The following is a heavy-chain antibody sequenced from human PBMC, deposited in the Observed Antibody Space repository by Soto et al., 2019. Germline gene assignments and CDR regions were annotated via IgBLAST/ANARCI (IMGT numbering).Heavy chain of an antibody. D-gene: IGHD3-10*01. Sequence: QVQLQESGPGLVKPSETLSLTCTVSRNSIISSNYYWGWIRQPPGKGLEWIGIVYFNGNTYYNPSLKRRVTISVDTSKNQFFLKLTSLTGADTAMYYCARRGGWFGELSFSHFDFWGQGALVTVSS. CDR3: ARRGGWFGELSFSHFDF. J-gene: IGHJ4*02. CDR1: RNSIISSNYY. CDR2: VYFNGNT. V-gene: IGHV4-39*01.